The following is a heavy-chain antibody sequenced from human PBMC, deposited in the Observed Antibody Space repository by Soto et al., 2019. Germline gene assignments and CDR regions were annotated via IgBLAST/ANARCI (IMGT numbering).Heavy chain of an antibody. CDR2: VRPGGST. V-gene: IGHV4-4*02. J-gene: IGHJ4*02. Sequence: VQLQESGPGLVEPSGTLSLTCAVSGDPMNSLDWWSWIRQPPGKGLEWIGEVRPGGSTNYNSALSSQLIVSVDESKEQFSLRLTSVTAADTAVYYCARFRFSVTTRACFEYWGAGNVVNVSS. D-gene: IGHD4-17*01. CDR3: ARFRFSVTTRACFEY. CDR1: GDPMNSLDW.